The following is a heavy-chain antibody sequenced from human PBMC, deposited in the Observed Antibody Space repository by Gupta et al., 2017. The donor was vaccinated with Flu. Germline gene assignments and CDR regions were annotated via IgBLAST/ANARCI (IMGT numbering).Heavy chain of an antibody. J-gene: IGHJ6*02. CDR1: GGSISSYY. CDR2: IYYSGST. CDR3: ARLSVVVPAASWGYYYYGMDV. V-gene: IGHV4-59*08. D-gene: IGHD2-2*01. Sequence: QESGPGLVKPSETLSLTCTVSGGSISSYYWSWIRQPPGKGLEWIGYIYYSGSTNYNPSLKSRVTISVDTSKNQFSLKLSSVTAADTAVYYCARLSVVVPAASWGYYYYGMDVWGQGTTVTVSS.